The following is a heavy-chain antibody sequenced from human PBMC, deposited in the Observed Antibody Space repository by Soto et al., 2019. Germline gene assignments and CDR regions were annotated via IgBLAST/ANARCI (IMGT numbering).Heavy chain of an antibody. CDR2: IYHSGST. CDR1: GGSISSGGYS. D-gene: IGHD3-22*01. CDR3: ARGGGRYDSSGYYEVFDY. V-gene: IGHV4-30-2*01. J-gene: IGHJ4*02. Sequence: NPSETLSLTCAVSGGSISSGGYSWSWIRQPPGKGLEWIGYIYHSGSTYYNPSLKSRVTISVDRSKNQFSLKLSSVTAADTAVYYCARGGGRYDSSGYYEVFDYWGQGTLVTVSS.